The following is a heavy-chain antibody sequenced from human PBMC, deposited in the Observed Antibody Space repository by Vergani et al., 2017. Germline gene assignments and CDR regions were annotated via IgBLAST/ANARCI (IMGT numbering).Heavy chain of an antibody. J-gene: IGHJ4*02. D-gene: IGHD2-21*02. CDR1: GYSFTSYW. CDR2: IYPGDSDT. V-gene: IGHV5-51*01. CDR3: ARRIALEPYCGGDCYAED. Sequence: EVQLVQSGAEVKKPGESLKISCKGSGYSFTSYWIGWVRQMPGKGLEWMGIIYPGDSDTRYSPSFQGQVTISADESISTAYLQWSSLKASDTAMYYCARRIALEPYCGGDCYAEDWGQGTLVTVSS.